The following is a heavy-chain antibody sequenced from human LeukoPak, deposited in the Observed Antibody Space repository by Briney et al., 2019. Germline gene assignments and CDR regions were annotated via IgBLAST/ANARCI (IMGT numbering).Heavy chain of an antibody. CDR2: INPHSGGT. D-gene: IGHD3-10*01. J-gene: IGHJ5*02. CDR1: GYTFTGYY. CDR3: ARVRVRYGSGSLYQKVYWFDP. Sequence: GASVKVSCKASGYTFTGYYMHWVRQAPGQGLEWMGWINPHSGGTNYAQKFQGRVTMTRDTSISTAYMELSRLRSDDAAVYYCARVRVRYGSGSLYQKVYWFDPWGQGTLVTVSS. V-gene: IGHV1-2*02.